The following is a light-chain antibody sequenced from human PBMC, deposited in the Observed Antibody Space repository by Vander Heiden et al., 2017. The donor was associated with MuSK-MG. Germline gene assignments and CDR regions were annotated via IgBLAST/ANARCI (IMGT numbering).Light chain of an antibody. CDR3: CSYASNSLVV. CDR2: DVT. J-gene: IGLJ1*01. Sequence: QSALTQPRSVSGSPGQSVTISCTGTSSDIGAYNYVSWYQQFPGKAPKVVIYDVTKRPSGVPDRFSGSKSGNTATLTISGLQTEDEGDYYCCSYASNSLVVFGTGTKLTVL. V-gene: IGLV2-11*01. CDR1: SSDIGAYNY.